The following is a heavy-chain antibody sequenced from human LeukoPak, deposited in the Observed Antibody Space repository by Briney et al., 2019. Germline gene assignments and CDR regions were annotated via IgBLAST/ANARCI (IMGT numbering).Heavy chain of an antibody. CDR3: ARARITIFGVREADYFDY. Sequence: SETLSLTCTVSSRFLSSYYWSWLRQPAGKGLEWIGRIYTSGSTNHTPSIKSRVTMSVDTSKNQYSLKLSSVTAADTAVYYCARARITIFGVREADYFDYWGQGILVTVSS. D-gene: IGHD3-3*01. J-gene: IGHJ4*02. V-gene: IGHV4-4*07. CDR1: SRFLSSYY. CDR2: IYTSGST.